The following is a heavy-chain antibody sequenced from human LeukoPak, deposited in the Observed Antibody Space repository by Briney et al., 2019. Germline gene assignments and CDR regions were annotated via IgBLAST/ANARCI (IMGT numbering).Heavy chain of an antibody. CDR2: FDPEDGET. V-gene: IGHV1-24*01. J-gene: IGHJ5*02. CDR1: GYTLTTLS. D-gene: IGHD1-26*01. CDR3: ATAAVGAPIST. Sequence: ASVKVSCKLTGYTLTTLSMHWVRPAPGKGLEWMGGFDPEDGETIYAQKFQGRVTMTEDTSTDTAYMELSSLRSEDTAVYYCATAAVGAPISTWGQGTLVTVSS.